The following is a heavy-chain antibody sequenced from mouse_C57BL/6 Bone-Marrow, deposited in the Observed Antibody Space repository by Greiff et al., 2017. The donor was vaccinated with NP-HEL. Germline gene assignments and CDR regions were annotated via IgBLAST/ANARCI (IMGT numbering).Heavy chain of an antibody. V-gene: IGHV1-64*01. CDR2: IHPNSGST. J-gene: IGHJ4*01. CDR3: ARDDYGSMDY. CDR1: GYTFTSYW. D-gene: IGHD2-4*01. Sequence: QVQLQQPGAELVKPGASVKLSCKASGYTFTSYWMHWVKQRPGQGLEWIGMIHPNSGSTNYNEKFKSKATLTVDKSSSTAYMLLSSLTSEDSAVYFCARDDYGSMDYWGQGTSVTVSS.